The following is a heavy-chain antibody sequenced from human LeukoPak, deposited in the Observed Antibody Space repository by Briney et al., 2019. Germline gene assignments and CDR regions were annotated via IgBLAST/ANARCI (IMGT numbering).Heavy chain of an antibody. CDR2: ITWDGEDI. D-gene: IGHD3-16*01. J-gene: IGHJ4*02. CDR3: AKAGLHYFDS. CDR1: GFTFDDFT. V-gene: IGHV3-43*01. Sequence: PGGSLRLSCAASGFTFDDFTVHWVRQAPGEGLEWVSLITWDGEDIYYADSVKGRFTISRDNSKNSLFLQMNSLRTEDTAFYYCAKAGLHYFDSWGQGTLVSVSS.